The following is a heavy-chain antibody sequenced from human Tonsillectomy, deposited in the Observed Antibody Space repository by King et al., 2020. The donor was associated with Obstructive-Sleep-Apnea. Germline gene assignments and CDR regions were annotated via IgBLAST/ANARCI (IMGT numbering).Heavy chain of an antibody. CDR3: TRDRYGGNSGYYDGMDV. CDR2: IRSKAYGGTT. V-gene: IGHV3-49*03. J-gene: IGHJ6*02. CDR1: GFTFGEYS. D-gene: IGHD4-23*01. Sequence: DVQLVESGGGLVQPGRSLRLSCTASGFTFGEYSMSWFRQAPGKGLEWVGCIRSKAYGGTTEYAATVKGRFNISRDDSKSIAYLQMNSLKTEDTAVYYCTRDRYGGNSGYYDGMDVWGQGTTVTVSS.